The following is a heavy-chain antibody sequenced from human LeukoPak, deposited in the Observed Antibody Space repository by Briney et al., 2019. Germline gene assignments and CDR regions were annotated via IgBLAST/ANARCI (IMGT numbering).Heavy chain of an antibody. D-gene: IGHD3-3*01. Sequence: SETLSLTCTVSGGSIRSGDYYWSWIRQPPGKGLEWIGYIYYSGCTYYNPSLKSRVTISVDTSKNQFSLKLSSVTAADTAVYYCARAVPATIFGVVTRFVFDPWGQGTLVTVSS. J-gene: IGHJ5*02. CDR2: IYYSGCT. CDR1: GGSIRSGDYY. CDR3: ARAVPATIFGVVTRFVFDP. V-gene: IGHV4-30-4*01.